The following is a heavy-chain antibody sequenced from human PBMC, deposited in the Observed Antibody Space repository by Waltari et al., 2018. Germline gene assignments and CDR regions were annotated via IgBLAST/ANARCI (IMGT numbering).Heavy chain of an antibody. J-gene: IGHJ6*02. CDR1: GGSIRSGGYS. CDR2: IYYSGST. V-gene: IGHV4-31*03. Sequence: QVQLQESGPGLVKPSQTLSLTCTVSGGSIRSGGYSWSRIRQPPGKGLEWIGYIYYSGSTYYNPSLKSRVTISVDTSKNQFSLKLSSVTAADTAVYYCARAKGAPPGYPYYYYGMDVWGQGTTVTVSS. CDR3: ARAKGAPPGYPYYYYGMDV. D-gene: IGHD1-26*01.